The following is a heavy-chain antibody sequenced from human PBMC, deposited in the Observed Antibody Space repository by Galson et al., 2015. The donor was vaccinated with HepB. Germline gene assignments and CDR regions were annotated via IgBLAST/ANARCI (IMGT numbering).Heavy chain of an antibody. CDR2: TSYDGSNK. CDR1: GFTFSDYG. V-gene: IGHV3-30*18. J-gene: IGHJ3*02. Sequence: SLRLSCAASGFTFSDYGMHWVRQAPGKGLEWVAVTSYDGSNKYYVDSVKGRFSISRDNSKNTLYLQMTNLRTEDTAVYYCAKDLSTAWFAGAVGIWGQGTMVTVSS. D-gene: IGHD3-10*01. CDR3: AKDLSTAWFAGAVGI.